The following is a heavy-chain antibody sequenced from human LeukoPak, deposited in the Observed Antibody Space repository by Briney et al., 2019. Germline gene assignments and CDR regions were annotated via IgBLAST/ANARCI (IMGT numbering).Heavy chain of an antibody. CDR2: IKQDGSEK. J-gene: IGHJ6*02. CDR1: GFTFSSYW. V-gene: IGHV3-7*03. CDR3: AREDIVVVPTAIRYYYYGMDV. Sequence: GGSLRLSCAASGFTFSSYWMSWVRQAPGKGLEWVANIKQDGSEKYYVDSVKGRFTISRDNAKNSLYLQMNSLRAEDTAVYYCAREDIVVVPTAIRYYYYGMDVWGQGTTDTVSS. D-gene: IGHD2-2*02.